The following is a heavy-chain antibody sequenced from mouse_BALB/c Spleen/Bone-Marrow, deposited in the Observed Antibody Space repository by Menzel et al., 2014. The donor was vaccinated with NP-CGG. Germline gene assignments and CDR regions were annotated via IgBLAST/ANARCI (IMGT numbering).Heavy chain of an antibody. V-gene: IGHV1-14*01. CDR3: ARDYYGSTSFAY. D-gene: IGHD1-1*01. CDR1: GYTFTTYV. CDR2: INPYNDDS. Sequence: QLVESGPELVKPGASVKMSCKASGYTFTTYVMHWVKQKPGQGLEWIGYINPYNDDSKYNEKFKGKATLTSDKSSSTAYMELGSLTSEDSAVYYCARDYYGSTSFAYWGQGTLVTVSA. J-gene: IGHJ3*01.